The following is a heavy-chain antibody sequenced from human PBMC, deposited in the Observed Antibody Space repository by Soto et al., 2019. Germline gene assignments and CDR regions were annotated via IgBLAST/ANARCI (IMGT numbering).Heavy chain of an antibody. J-gene: IGHJ4*02. Sequence: EVQLVESGGGLVKPGGSLRLSCAASGFSFSDAWLHWVRQAPGKGLEWVGRVKSKTDGETADYATFVKGRFTISRDDSKNALYLQMNSLKTEDTAVYYCAAERAYFHDSNGYLSIDFWGQGTLVTVSS. V-gene: IGHV3-15*07. CDR2: VKSKTDGETA. D-gene: IGHD3-22*01. CDR3: AAERAYFHDSNGYLSIDF. CDR1: GFSFSDAW.